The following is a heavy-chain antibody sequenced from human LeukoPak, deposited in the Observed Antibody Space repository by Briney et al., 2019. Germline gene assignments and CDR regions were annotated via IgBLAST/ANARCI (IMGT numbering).Heavy chain of an antibody. CDR1: GYSFTSYW. CDR2: IYPGDSDT. Sequence: GESLKISCKGSGYSFTSYWISWVRQMPGKGLEWMGIIYPGDSDTRYSPSFQGQVTISADKSISTAYLQWSSLKASDTAMYYCARQGLGDSRGYYNDYWGQGTLVTVSS. J-gene: IGHJ4*02. V-gene: IGHV5-51*01. D-gene: IGHD3-22*01. CDR3: ARQGLGDSRGYYNDY.